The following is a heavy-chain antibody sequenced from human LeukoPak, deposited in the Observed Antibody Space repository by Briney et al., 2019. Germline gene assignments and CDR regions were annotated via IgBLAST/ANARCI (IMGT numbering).Heavy chain of an antibody. CDR3: ARGPDGYNSHFDY. Sequence: SGVSLRLSCVASGFTFSDYAMHWVRQAPGKGLEWVAVIYYDGSKKYYADSVEGRFTISRDNSKNTLYLHMKSLRVEDTAVYYCARGPDGYNSHFDYWGQGTLVTVSS. CDR2: IYYDGSKK. D-gene: IGHD5-24*01. J-gene: IGHJ4*02. V-gene: IGHV3-30-3*01. CDR1: GFTFSDYA.